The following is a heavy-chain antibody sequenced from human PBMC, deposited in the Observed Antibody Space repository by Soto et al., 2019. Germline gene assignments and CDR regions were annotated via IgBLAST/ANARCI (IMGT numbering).Heavy chain of an antibody. CDR2: IRRSGSTI. V-gene: IGHV3-11*01. J-gene: IGHJ6*02. CDR3: ASDSWGMEV. Sequence: GGSLRLSCAASGFTFSDYYMSWIRQAPGKGLEWVSYIRRSGSTIYYADSVKGRFTISRDNAKNSLYLQMNRLRAEDTSVYYCASDSWGMEVWGQGTTVTVSS. CDR1: GFTFSDYY.